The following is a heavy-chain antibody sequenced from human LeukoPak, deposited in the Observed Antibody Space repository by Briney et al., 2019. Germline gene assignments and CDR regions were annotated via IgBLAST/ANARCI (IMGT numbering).Heavy chain of an antibody. V-gene: IGHV3-21*01. J-gene: IGHJ4*02. CDR3: ARDGDYYGSGSYYPLDY. D-gene: IGHD3-10*01. CDR1: GFTFSSYS. Sequence: GGSLRLSCAASGFTFSSYSMNWVRQAPGKGLEWVSSISSSSSYIYYADSVKGRFTISRDNAENSLYLQMNSLRAEDTAVYYCARDGDYYGSGSYYPLDYWGQGTLVTVSS. CDR2: ISSSSSYI.